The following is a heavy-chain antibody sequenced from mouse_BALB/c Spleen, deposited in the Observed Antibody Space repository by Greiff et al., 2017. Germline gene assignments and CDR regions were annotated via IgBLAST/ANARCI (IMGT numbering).Heavy chain of an antibody. Sequence: VQLQQSGAELVRPGVSVKISCKGSGYTFTDYAMHWVKQSHAKSLEWIGVISTYYGDASYNQKFKGKATMTVDKSSSTAYMELARLTSEDSAIYYCARSWDYGYYFDYWGQGTTLTVSS. CDR1: GYTFTDYA. CDR3: ARSWDYGYYFDY. D-gene: IGHD2-2*01. CDR2: ISTYYGDA. V-gene: IGHV1S137*01. J-gene: IGHJ2*01.